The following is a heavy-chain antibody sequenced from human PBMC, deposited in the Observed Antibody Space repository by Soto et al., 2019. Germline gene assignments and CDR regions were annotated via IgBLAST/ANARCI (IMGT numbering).Heavy chain of an antibody. V-gene: IGHV1-69*01. J-gene: IGHJ4*02. Sequence: QVQLVQSGAAVKKPGSSVKVSCTASGGTFSSYAISWVRQAPGQGLEWLGGIIRVFGTANYAQKFQGRVTITADESTSTAYMELSSLRSEDTAVYYCARTMYYDFCSGYSILAYWGQGTLVTVAS. CDR1: GGTFSSYA. D-gene: IGHD3-3*01. CDR2: IIRVFGTA. CDR3: ARTMYYDFCSGYSILAY.